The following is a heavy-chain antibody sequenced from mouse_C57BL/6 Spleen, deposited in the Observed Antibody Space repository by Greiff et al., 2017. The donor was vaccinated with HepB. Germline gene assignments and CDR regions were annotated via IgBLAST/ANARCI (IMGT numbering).Heavy chain of an antibody. CDR1: GYTFTSYW. CDR2: IDPNSGGT. J-gene: IGHJ3*01. D-gene: IGHD2-13*01. CDR3: GSDYGDETWFAY. V-gene: IGHV1-72*01. Sequence: VQLQQPGAELVKPGASVKLSCKASGYTFTSYWMHWVKQRPGRGLGWIGRIDPNSGGTKYNEKFKSKATLTVDKPSSTAYLQLRSLTSEDSAVYYCGSDYGDETWFAYWGNGTRVIVSA.